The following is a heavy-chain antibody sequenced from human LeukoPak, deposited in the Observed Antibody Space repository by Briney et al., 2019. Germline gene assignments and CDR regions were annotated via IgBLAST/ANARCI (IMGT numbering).Heavy chain of an antibody. D-gene: IGHD3-22*01. CDR1: GGSISSGGYY. CDR2: IYYSGST. J-gene: IGHJ3*02. Sequence: SETLSLTCTVSGGSISSGGYYWSWIRQHPGKGPEWIGYIYYSGSTYYNPSLKSRVTISVDTSKNQFSLKLSSVTAADTAVYYCASGKLDSSGYYLDAFDIWGQGTMVTVSS. V-gene: IGHV4-31*03. CDR3: ASGKLDSSGYYLDAFDI.